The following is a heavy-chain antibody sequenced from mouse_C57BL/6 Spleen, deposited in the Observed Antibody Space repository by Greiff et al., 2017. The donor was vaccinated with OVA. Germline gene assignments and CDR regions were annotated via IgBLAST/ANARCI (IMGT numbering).Heavy chain of an antibody. CDR3: VREFNWDGYFDV. V-gene: IGHV10-3*01. Sequence: EVQLQESGGGLVQPKGSLKLSCAASGFTFTTYAMHWVRPAPGKGLEWVARIRSKSSNYATYYADSVKDRFTISRDDSQSMLYLQMNILKTEDTAMYCCVREFNWDGYFDVWGTGTTVTVSS. D-gene: IGHD4-1*02. CDR2: IRSKSSNYAT. CDR1: GFTFTTYA. J-gene: IGHJ1*03.